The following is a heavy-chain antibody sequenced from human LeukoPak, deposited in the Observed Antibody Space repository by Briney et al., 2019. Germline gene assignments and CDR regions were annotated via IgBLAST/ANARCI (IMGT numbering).Heavy chain of an antibody. CDR3: ARDRGAEYQLLRYYYYGMDV. D-gene: IGHD2-2*01. Sequence: PGGSLRLSCEASGFTVSSNYMSWVRQAPGKGLEWVSVIYSGGSTYYADSVKGRFTISRDNSKNTLYLQMNSLRAEDTAVYYCARDRGAEYQLLRYYYYGMDVWGQGTTVTVSS. CDR1: GFTVSSNY. V-gene: IGHV3-53*01. J-gene: IGHJ6*02. CDR2: IYSGGST.